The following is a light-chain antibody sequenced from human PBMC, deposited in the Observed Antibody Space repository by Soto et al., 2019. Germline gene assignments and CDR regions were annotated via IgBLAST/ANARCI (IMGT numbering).Light chain of an antibody. CDR2: WAS. Sequence: DIVMTQSPDSLAVSLGERATINCKSSQSVLYSSNNKNYLAWYQQKPGQPPKLLIYWASTRESGVPDRFSGSGSGTDFTLTSSSLQAEDVAVYDCQQYYSTPITFGQGTRLEIK. V-gene: IGKV4-1*01. J-gene: IGKJ5*01. CDR3: QQYYSTPIT. CDR1: QSVLYSSNNKNY.